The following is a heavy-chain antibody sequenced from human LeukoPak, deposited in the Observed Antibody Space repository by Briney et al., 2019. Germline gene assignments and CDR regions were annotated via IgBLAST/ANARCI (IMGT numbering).Heavy chain of an antibody. D-gene: IGHD3-3*01. J-gene: IGHJ4*02. CDR2: IIPIFGTA. CDR1: GGTFSSYA. V-gene: IGHV1-69*01. Sequence: SVKVSCKASGGTFSSYAINWVRQAPGQGLEWMGGIIPIFGTANYAQKFQGRVTINADESREKAYMELSSLRSEDTAVYYCARVSTGFSVDYWGQGTLVTVSS. CDR3: ARVSTGFSVDY.